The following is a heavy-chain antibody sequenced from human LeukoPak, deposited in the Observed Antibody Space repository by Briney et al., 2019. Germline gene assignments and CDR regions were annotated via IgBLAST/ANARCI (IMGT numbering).Heavy chain of an antibody. CDR1: GFTVSSNY. J-gene: IGHJ6*02. V-gene: IGHV3-66*01. CDR3: ARADTAMVYYYYYGMDV. CDR2: IYSGGST. Sequence: GSLRLSCAASGFTVSSNYMSWVRQAPGKGLEWVSVIYSGGSTYYADSVKGRFTISRDNSKNTLYLQMNSLRAEDTAVYYCARADTAMVYYYYYGMDVWGQGTTVTVSS. D-gene: IGHD5-18*01.